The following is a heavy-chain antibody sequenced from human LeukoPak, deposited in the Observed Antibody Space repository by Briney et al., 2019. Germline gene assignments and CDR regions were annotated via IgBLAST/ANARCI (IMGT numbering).Heavy chain of an antibody. D-gene: IGHD3-22*01. Sequence: PGGSLRLSCAASGFTFSSYGMHWVRQAPGKGLEWVAVISYDGSNKYYADSVKGRFTISRDNSKNTLYLQMNSLRAEDTAVYYCARDCDSSGYCAWGQGTLVTVSS. V-gene: IGHV3-30*12. CDR2: ISYDGSNK. CDR3: ARDCDSSGYCA. CDR1: GFTFSSYG. J-gene: IGHJ5*02.